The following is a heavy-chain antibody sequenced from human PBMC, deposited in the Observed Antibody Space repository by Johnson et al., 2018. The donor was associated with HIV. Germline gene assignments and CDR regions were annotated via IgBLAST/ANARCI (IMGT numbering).Heavy chain of an antibody. Sequence: VQLVESGGGLVQPGGSLRLSCTASGFTVSSNYMSWVRQAPGKGLEWVSLIYSGGITYYADSVKGRFTISRDNSKNTVYLQMNSLRAEDTAVYYCARDNLRAFDIWGQGTMVTVSS. CDR3: ARDNLRAFDI. V-gene: IGHV3-66*01. CDR2: IYSGGIT. CDR1: GFTVSSNY. D-gene: IGHD5/OR15-5a*01. J-gene: IGHJ3*02.